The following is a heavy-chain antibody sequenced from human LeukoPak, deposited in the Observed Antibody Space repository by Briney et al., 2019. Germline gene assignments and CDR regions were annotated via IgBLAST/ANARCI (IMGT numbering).Heavy chain of an antibody. CDR2: IYTDGRT. CDR3: TSYRQQLAFAT. D-gene: IGHD3-16*01. CDR1: GASMSSYC. V-gene: IGHV4-4*07. J-gene: IGHJ5*01. Sequence: PSETLSLLHTVSGASMSSYCGRCIRQSAGKGLEWIGRIYTDGRTNYSPSLTSRVTMSVDTSKKQFSLKLNSVTAADTAVYYCTSYRQQLAFATWG.